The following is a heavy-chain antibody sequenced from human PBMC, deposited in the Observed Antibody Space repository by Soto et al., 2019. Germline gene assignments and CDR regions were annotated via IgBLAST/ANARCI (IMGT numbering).Heavy chain of an antibody. D-gene: IGHD6-19*01. J-gene: IGHJ4*02. CDR2: MNPNSGNT. V-gene: IGHV1-8*01. Sequence: QVQLVQSGAEVKKPGASVKVSCKASGYTFTSYDINWVRQATGQGLEWMGWMNPNSGNTGYAQKFQGRVTMTMNTSISTDYMELSSLRSEDTAVYYCARGTYSSGWYCLDYWGQGTLVTVSS. CDR1: GYTFTSYD. CDR3: ARGTYSSGWYCLDY.